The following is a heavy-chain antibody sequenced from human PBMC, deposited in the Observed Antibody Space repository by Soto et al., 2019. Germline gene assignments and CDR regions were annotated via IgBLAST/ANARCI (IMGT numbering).Heavy chain of an antibody. Sequence: ASVKVSCKASGYTFTSYDINWVRQATGQGLEWMGWMNPNSGNTGYAQKFQGRVTMTRNTSISTAYMELSSLRSEDTAVYYCARGLEWFGESQGDYWGQGTLVTVSS. V-gene: IGHV1-8*01. CDR3: ARGLEWFGESQGDY. J-gene: IGHJ4*02. D-gene: IGHD3-10*01. CDR2: MNPNSGNT. CDR1: GYTFTSYD.